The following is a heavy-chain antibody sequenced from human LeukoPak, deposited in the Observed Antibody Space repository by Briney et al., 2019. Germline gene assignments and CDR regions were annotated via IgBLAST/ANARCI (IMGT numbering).Heavy chain of an antibody. CDR1: GLSFSSYA. V-gene: IGHV3-64D*09. D-gene: IGHD3-22*01. CDR3: VEDDSYYYDSSGRDN. Sequence: GGSLRLSCSASGLSFSSYAMHWVRQAPGKGLEYVSAIRSNGGSTYYADSVKGRFTISRDNSKNTLYLQMSSLRAEDTAVYYCVEDDSYYYDSSGRDNWGQGTLVTVSS. CDR2: IRSNGGST. J-gene: IGHJ4*02.